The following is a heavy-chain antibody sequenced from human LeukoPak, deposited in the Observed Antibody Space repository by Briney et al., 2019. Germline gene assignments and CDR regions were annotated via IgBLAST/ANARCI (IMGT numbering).Heavy chain of an antibody. D-gene: IGHD4/OR15-4a*01. CDR1: GFIFSDYS. J-gene: IGHJ3*02. V-gene: IGHV3-48*02. CDR3: ARANYGDDAFDM. Sequence: GGSQRLSCAASGFIFSDYSMNWVRQAPGKGLEWVSYISSSSSTIYYADSVKGRFTISRDNAKNSLYLQMNSLRDEDTAVYYCARANYGDDAFDMWGQGTMVTVSS. CDR2: ISSSSSTI.